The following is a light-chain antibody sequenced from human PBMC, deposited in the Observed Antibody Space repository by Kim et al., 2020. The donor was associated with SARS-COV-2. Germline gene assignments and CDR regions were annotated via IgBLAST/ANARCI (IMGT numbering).Light chain of an antibody. CDR1: QSVSSNY. CDR2: GAS. CDR3: QQYSSSPAT. Sequence: SPGERATLSCRASQSVSSNYLAWYQQKPGQAPRLLIYGASSRATGIPDRFSGSGSGTDFTLTITRLEPEDFAVYYCQQYSSSPATFGQWTKVDIK. V-gene: IGKV3-20*01. J-gene: IGKJ1*01.